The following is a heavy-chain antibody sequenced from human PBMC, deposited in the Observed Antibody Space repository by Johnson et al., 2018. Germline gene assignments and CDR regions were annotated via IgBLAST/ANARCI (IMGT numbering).Heavy chain of an antibody. CDR2: IYYSGTT. V-gene: IGHV4-39*01. CDR1: GGSISNAKYF. J-gene: IGHJ6*02. D-gene: IGHD3-3*01. CDR3: ASVRFMEWLNSKFYYGLDV. Sequence: QVQLQESGPGLVRPSETLSLTCSVSGGSISNAKYFWGWIRQPPGKGLEWIGDIYYSGTTDYKPSLKSRVTISVYTSKNQFALNLTSVTAADTAVYYCASVRFMEWLNSKFYYGLDVWGQGTTVTVSS.